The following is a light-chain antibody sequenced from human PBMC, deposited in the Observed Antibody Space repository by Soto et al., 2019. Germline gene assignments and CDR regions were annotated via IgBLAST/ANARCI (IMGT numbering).Light chain of an antibody. CDR1: QSLLHPNGYNY. Sequence: IVMTQSPLSLPVTPGEPASISCRSCQSLLHPNGYNYLDWFLQKPGQSPQLLIYLGSNRASGVPDRFSGSGSGRDFTLKISRVEAEDVGVFYCMQSLQTPYTFGQGTKLEIK. CDR2: LGS. V-gene: IGKV2-28*01. CDR3: MQSLQTPYT. J-gene: IGKJ2*01.